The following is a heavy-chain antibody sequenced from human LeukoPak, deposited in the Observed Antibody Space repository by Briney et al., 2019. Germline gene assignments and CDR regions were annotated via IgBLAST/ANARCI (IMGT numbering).Heavy chain of an antibody. J-gene: IGHJ1*01. Sequence: AETLSLTCTVSGGSISSYYWSWIRQPPGKGLEWIGYIYYSGSANYNPSLKSRVTISVDTSKNQFSLRLSSVTAADTAVYYCAREGAAAGSYFQYWGQGTLVTVSS. CDR1: GGSISSYY. D-gene: IGHD6-13*01. V-gene: IGHV4-59*01. CDR2: IYYSGSA. CDR3: AREGAAAGSYFQY.